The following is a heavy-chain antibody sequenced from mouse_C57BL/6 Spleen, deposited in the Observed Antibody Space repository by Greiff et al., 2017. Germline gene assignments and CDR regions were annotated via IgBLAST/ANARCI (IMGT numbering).Heavy chain of an antibody. CDR3: SNYFSSIFLAY. CDR1: GYTFTSYW. V-gene: IGHV1-55*01. Sequence: QVQLQQSGAELVKPGASVKMSCKASGYTFTSYWITWVKQRPGQGLEWIGDIYPGSGSTNYNEKFKSKATLTVDTSSSTAYMQLSSLTSEDSAVYYCSNYFSSIFLAYWGQGTLVTVSA. CDR2: IYPGSGST. J-gene: IGHJ3*01. D-gene: IGHD1-1*01.